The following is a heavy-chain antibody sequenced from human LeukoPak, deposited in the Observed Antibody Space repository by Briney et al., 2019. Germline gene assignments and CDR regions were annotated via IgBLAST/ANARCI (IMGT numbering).Heavy chain of an antibody. CDR1: GFTFSSYA. CDR2: IQYDGSNK. V-gene: IGHV3-30*04. D-gene: IGHD6-6*01. J-gene: IGHJ5*02. Sequence: GGSLRLSCAASGFTFSSYATHWVRQAPGKGLEGGAVIQYDGSNKYHADSVKGRFTISRDNSKNTLYLQINSLRPEDTAVYYCARDPTPYIAARPNWFDPWGQGTLVTVSS. CDR3: ARDPTPYIAARPNWFDP.